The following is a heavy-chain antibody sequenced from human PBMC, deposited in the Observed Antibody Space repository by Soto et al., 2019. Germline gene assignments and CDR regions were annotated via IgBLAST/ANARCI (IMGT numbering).Heavy chain of an antibody. J-gene: IGHJ4*02. D-gene: IGHD3-16*01. V-gene: IGHV4-31*03. CDR1: GGSISGSGYH. CDR3: ASATYDYVGY. CDR2: IYSSGNT. Sequence: SETLSLTCTVSGGSISGSGYHWTWIRQHPGKGLEWIGYIYSSGNTYYSPSLTGRVSISVDTSKNQFSLKLSSVTAADTAVYYCASATYDYVGYSGPGTLVTFSS.